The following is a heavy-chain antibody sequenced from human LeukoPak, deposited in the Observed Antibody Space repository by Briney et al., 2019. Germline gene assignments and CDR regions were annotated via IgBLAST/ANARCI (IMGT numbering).Heavy chain of an antibody. D-gene: IGHD5-12*01. V-gene: IGHV3-7*03. CDR2: IKEDGSVK. Sequence: PGGSLRLSCAASGFTFSSYAMSWVRQAPGKGLEWVANIKEDGSVKYYVDSVKGRFTISRDNTKNALYLQMNSLRADDTAVYFCARDSTWQLDYWGQGTLITVSS. CDR3: ARDSTWQLDY. J-gene: IGHJ4*02. CDR1: GFTFSSYA.